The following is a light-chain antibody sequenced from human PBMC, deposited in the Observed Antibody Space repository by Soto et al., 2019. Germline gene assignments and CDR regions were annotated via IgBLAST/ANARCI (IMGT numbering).Light chain of an antibody. J-gene: IGKJ1*01. V-gene: IGKV3-15*01. CDR1: QSAGSN. CDR3: QQYNDWPRT. CDR2: GAS. Sequence: EIVMTQSPATLSVSPGERATLSCGASQSAGSNLAWYQYKPGQAPRLLIYGASTRATGIPVRFSGSGSGTEFTLTISSLQSEDFAVYYCQQYNDWPRTFGKGPRWKS.